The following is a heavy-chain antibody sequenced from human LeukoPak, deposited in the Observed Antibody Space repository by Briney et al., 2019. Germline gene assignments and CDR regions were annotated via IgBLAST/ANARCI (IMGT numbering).Heavy chain of an antibody. J-gene: IGHJ4*02. CDR3: ARASVRSLPNDY. D-gene: IGHD2-15*01. Sequence: PSETLSLTCTVSGGSISSYYWSWIRQPPGKGLEWIGSIYHSGGTYYNPSLKSRVTISVDTSKNQFSLKLSSVTAADTAVYYCARASVRSLPNDYWGQGTLVTVSS. V-gene: IGHV4-38-2*02. CDR2: IYHSGGT. CDR1: GGSISSYY.